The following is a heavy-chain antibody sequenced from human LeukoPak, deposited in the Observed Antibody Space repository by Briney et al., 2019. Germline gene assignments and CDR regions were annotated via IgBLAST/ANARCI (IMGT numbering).Heavy chain of an antibody. J-gene: IGHJ5*02. D-gene: IGHD3-10*01. Sequence: SETLSLTCSVSGGSVSSYYWSWIRQPPGKGLEWIGYIYYSGSTNYNPSLKSRVTISVDTSKNQFSLKLSSVTAADTAVYYCARDIYGSGTVWFDPWGQGTLVTVSS. V-gene: IGHV4-59*02. CDR1: GGSVSSYY. CDR2: IYYSGST. CDR3: ARDIYGSGTVWFDP.